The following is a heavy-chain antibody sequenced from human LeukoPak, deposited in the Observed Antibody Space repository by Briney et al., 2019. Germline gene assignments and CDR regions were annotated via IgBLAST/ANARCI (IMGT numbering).Heavy chain of an antibody. D-gene: IGHD2-8*01. CDR3: AAEGSLYYYDF. CDR1: GFIFNGYS. Sequence: GGSLRLSRAASGFIFNGYSMHWIRQAPGKGLEWVAVISYDGSNAYYEDSVKGRFTISRDNSKYTVDLQMNSLRPEDTAVYYCAAEGSLYYYDFWGKGTLVTVSS. V-gene: IGHV3-30*03. CDR2: ISYDGSNA. J-gene: IGHJ4*02.